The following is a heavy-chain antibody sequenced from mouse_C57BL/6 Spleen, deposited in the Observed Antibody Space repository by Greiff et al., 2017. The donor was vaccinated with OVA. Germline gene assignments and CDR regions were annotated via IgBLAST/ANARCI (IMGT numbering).Heavy chain of an antibody. Sequence: QVQLQQPGAELVMPGASVKLSCKASGYTFTSYWMHWVKQRPGQGLEWIGEIDPSDSYTNYNQKFKGKSTLTVDKSSSTAYMQLSSLTSEDSAVYYCARDGFITTVVARAMDYWGQGTSVTVSS. CDR1: GYTFTSYW. V-gene: IGHV1-69*01. D-gene: IGHD1-1*01. J-gene: IGHJ4*01. CDR2: IDPSDSYT. CDR3: ARDGFITTVVARAMDY.